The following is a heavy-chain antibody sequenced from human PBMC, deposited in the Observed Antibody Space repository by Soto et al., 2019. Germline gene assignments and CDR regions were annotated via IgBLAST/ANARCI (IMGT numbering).Heavy chain of an antibody. J-gene: IGHJ4*02. D-gene: IGHD6-6*01. CDR2: INPNSGGT. CDR3: ARAEVAARPPYFDY. Sequence: RASVKVSCKASGYTFTGYYMHWARQAPGQGLEWMGWINPNSGGTNYAQKFQGRVTMTRDTSISTAYMELSRLRSDDTVVYYCARAEVAARPPYFDYWGQGTLVTVSS. V-gene: IGHV1-2*02. CDR1: GYTFTGYY.